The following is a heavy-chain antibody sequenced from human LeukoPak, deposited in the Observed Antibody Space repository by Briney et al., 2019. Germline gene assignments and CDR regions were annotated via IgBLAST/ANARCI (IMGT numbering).Heavy chain of an antibody. D-gene: IGHD3-3*01. V-gene: IGHV1-2*02. Sequence: ASVKVSCKASGYTFTGYYMHWVRQAPGQGLEWMGWINANSGGTNYAQKFQGRVTMTRDTSISTAYMELSRLRPDDTAVYYCARDRMYDFWSGQKRGDFDYWGQGTLVTVSS. J-gene: IGHJ4*02. CDR1: GYTFTGYY. CDR2: INANSGGT. CDR3: ARDRMYDFWSGQKRGDFDY.